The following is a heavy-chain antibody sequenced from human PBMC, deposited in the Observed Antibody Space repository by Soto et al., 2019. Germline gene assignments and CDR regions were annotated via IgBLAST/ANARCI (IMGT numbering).Heavy chain of an antibody. CDR3: ARIRPWQQLVLDYFDY. CDR2: INHSGST. J-gene: IGHJ4*02. D-gene: IGHD6-13*01. Sequence: ETLSLTCAVYGGSFSGYYWSWIRQPPGKGLEWIGEINHSGSTNYNPSLKSRVTISVDTSKNQFSLKLSSVTAADTAVYYCARIRPWQQLVLDYFDYWGQGTLVT. CDR1: GGSFSGYY. V-gene: IGHV4-34*01.